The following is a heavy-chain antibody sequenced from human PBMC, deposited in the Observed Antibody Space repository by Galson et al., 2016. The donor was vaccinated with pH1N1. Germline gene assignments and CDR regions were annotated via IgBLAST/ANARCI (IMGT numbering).Heavy chain of an antibody. V-gene: IGHV1-69*10. D-gene: IGHD6-19*01. CDR2: ILIPVLGST. CDR3: ARNTSGRYAD. CDR1: GGNFSDYA. J-gene: IGHJ4*02. Sequence: SVKVSCKASGGNFSDYAITWVRQAPGQGLEWMGGILIPVLGSTYYAQNFKGRVTITADRSTTTSYMEIHYLTSDDTAVYLCARNTSGRYADWGQGTLVTVSS.